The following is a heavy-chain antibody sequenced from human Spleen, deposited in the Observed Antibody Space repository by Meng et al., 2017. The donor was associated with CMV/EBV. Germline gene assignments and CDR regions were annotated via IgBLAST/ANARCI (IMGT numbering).Heavy chain of an antibody. J-gene: IGHJ4*02. V-gene: IGHV3-7*01. D-gene: IGHD2-2*02. Sequence: GESLKISCAASGFTFSSYWMSWVRQAPGKGLEWVANIKQDGSEKYYVDSVRGRFTISRDNAKNSLSLHMNSLRAEDTAVYYCARDMEDPAAIPVLDSWGQGTLVTVSS. CDR1: GFTFSSYW. CDR3: ARDMEDPAAIPVLDS. CDR2: IKQDGSEK.